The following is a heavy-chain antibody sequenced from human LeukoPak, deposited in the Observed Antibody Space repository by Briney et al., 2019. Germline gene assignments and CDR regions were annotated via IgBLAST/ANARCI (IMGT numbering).Heavy chain of an antibody. J-gene: IGHJ2*01. D-gene: IGHD4-23*01. CDR2: IQQDGSEK. Sequence: PGGSLRLSCAASGFIFSSYWMSWVRQAPGKGLEWVANIQQDGSEKYYVDSVKGRFTITRDNAKNSLYLQINSLRAEETAVYYCSGGNLYWYFDLWGRGTLVTVSS. V-gene: IGHV3-7*01. CDR1: GFIFSSYW. CDR3: SGGNLYWYFDL.